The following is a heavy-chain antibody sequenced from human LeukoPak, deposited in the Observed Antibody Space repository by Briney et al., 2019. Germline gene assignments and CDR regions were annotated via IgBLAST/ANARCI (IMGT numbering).Heavy chain of an antibody. D-gene: IGHD6-19*01. J-gene: IGHJ4*02. CDR1: GYTFTSYY. CDR2: INPSGGST. Sequence: ASVKVSCKASGYTFTSYYMHWVRQAPGQGLEWRGIINPSGGSTSYAQKFQGRVTMTRDTSTSTVYMELSSLRSEDTAVYYCARDLTGGWPDYWGQGTLVTVSS. CDR3: ARDLTGGWPDY. V-gene: IGHV1-46*01.